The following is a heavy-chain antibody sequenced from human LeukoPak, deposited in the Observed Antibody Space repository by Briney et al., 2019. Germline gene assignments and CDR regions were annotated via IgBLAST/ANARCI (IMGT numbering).Heavy chain of an antibody. CDR3: ARYLPMAGTELPLFDF. D-gene: IGHD3-9*01. Sequence: GGSLRLSCAASGFTFSGNAMSWVRQAPGKGLEWVSTISGSGNAIYYADSVKGRFTISRDNSKNTLYLQINSLRADDTAVYYCARYLPMAGTELPLFDFWGQGTLVTVSS. CDR2: ISGSGNAI. J-gene: IGHJ4*02. V-gene: IGHV3-23*01. CDR1: GFTFSGNA.